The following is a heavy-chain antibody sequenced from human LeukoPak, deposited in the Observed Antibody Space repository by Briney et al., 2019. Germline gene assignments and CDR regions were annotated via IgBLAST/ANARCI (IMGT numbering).Heavy chain of an antibody. V-gene: IGHV3-23*01. Sequence: GGSLRLSCAASGFTFSSYAMSWVRQAPGKGLEWVSAISGSGGSTYYADPVKRRFTISRDNSKNTLYVQMNSLRAEDTAVYYCAKALLENWNYEDYWGQGTLVTVSS. CDR1: GFTFSSYA. CDR3: AKALLENWNYEDY. CDR2: ISGSGGST. J-gene: IGHJ4*02. D-gene: IGHD1-7*01.